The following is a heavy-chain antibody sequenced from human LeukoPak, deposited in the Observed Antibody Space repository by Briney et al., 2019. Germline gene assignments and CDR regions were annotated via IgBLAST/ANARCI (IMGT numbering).Heavy chain of an antibody. V-gene: IGHV3-48*01. D-gene: IGHD2-2*01. CDR3: ARDCSSTSCSFDY. J-gene: IGHJ4*02. CDR2: ISSSSSTI. Sequence: GVSLRLSCAASGFTFSSYSMNWVRQAPGKGLEWVSYISSSSSTIYYADSVKGRFTISRDNAKNSLYLQMNSLRAEDTAVYYCARDCSSTSCSFDYWGQGTLVTVSS. CDR1: GFTFSSYS.